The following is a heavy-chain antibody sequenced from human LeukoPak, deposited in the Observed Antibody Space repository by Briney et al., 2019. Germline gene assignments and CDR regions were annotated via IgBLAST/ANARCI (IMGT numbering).Heavy chain of an antibody. CDR2: IYYSGST. D-gene: IGHD2-21*02. J-gene: IGHJ4*02. CDR3: ASRTLAVSVTEDYLDY. V-gene: IGHV4-39*01. Sequence: SETLSLTCTVSAGSISSSSYYWGWIRQSPGKGLEWIGSIYYSGSTYYNPSLKSRVTISVDTSKNQFSLRLSSVTAADTAGYYWASRTLAVSVTEDYLDYGAQEPLVTVP. CDR1: AGSISSSSYY.